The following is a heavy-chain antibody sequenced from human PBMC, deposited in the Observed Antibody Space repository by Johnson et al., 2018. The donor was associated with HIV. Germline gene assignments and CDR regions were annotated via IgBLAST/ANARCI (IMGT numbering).Heavy chain of an antibody. J-gene: IGHJ3*02. CDR1: GFAFSNYG. CDR2: ISFDGSHK. D-gene: IGHD2-2*01. CDR3: ARDRCSSTSCIDAFDI. Sequence: VQLVESGGGVVQPGRSLRLSCAASGFAFSNYGMHWVRQAPGKGLEWVAVISFDGSHKYYTDSVKGLSTISRDNSKNTLYLQMNSQRADDTAVYYCARDRCSSTSCIDAFDIWGQGTMVTVSS. V-gene: IGHV3-30*03.